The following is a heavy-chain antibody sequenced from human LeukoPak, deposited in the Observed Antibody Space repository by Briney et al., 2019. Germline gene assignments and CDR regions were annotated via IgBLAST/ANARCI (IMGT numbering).Heavy chain of an antibody. Sequence: PSQTLSLTCTVSGGSISSGGYYWSWIRQHPGKGLEWIGYIYYSGSTYYNPSLKSRVTISVDTSKNQFSLKLSSVTAADTAVYYCARYPPYYYYGMDVWGQGTTVTVSS. CDR2: IYYSGST. CDR3: ARYPPYYYYGMDV. V-gene: IGHV4-31*03. CDR1: GGSISSGGYY. J-gene: IGHJ6*02.